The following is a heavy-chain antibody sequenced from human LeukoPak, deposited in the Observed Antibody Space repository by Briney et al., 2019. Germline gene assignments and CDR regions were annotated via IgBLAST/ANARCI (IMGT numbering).Heavy chain of an antibody. V-gene: IGHV1-18*04. CDR3: ARGPGTVVTRGDF. D-gene: IGHD2-21*02. J-gene: IGHJ4*02. CDR1: GYTLTGYY. CDR2: ISAYNGNR. Sequence: ASVKVSCKASGYTLTGYYMHWVRQAPGQGLEWMGWISAYNGNRNYAQKFQGRVTMTTDTSTTTAFMELRSLRSDDTAVYYCARGPGTVVTRGDFWGQGTLVTVSS.